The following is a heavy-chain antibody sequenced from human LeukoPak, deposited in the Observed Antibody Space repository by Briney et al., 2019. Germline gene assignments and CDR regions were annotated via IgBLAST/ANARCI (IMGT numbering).Heavy chain of an antibody. CDR1: GYTFTIYA. V-gene: IGHV1-3*01. Sequence: ASVKVSCTASGYTFTIYAMHWVRQAPGQRLEWMGWINAGNGNTKYSQKFQGRVTITRDTSASTAYMELSSLRSEDTAVYYCARAFWSGYYTGGNWFDPWGQGTLVTVSS. D-gene: IGHD3-3*01. CDR2: INAGNGNT. J-gene: IGHJ5*02. CDR3: ARAFWSGYYTGGNWFDP.